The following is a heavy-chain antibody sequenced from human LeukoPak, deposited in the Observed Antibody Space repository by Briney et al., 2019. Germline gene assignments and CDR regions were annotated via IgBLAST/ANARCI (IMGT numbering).Heavy chain of an antibody. CDR3: ARDLVTVTKGFDI. D-gene: IGHD4-17*01. Sequence: SETLSLTCVVSGDSFSSHYWTWIRQSPGKGLEWIGYISYIGSTNYNPSLKSRVTISIDTSKNQFSLKLRSVTAADTAVYYCARDLVTVTKGFDIWGQGTMVSVSS. J-gene: IGHJ3*02. CDR1: GDSFSSHY. V-gene: IGHV4-59*11. CDR2: ISYIGST.